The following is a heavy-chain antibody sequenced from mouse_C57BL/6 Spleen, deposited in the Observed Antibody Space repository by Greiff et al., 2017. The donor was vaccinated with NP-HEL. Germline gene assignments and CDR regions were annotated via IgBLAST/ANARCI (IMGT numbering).Heavy chain of an antibody. Sequence: QVHVKQSGAELVKPGASVKISCKASGYAFSSYWMNWVKQRPGKGLEWIGQIYPGDGDTNYNGKFKGKATLTADKSSSTAYMQLSSLTSEDSAVYFCARWDSSGSYYFDYWGQGTTLTVSS. CDR2: IYPGDGDT. CDR3: ARWDSSGSYYFDY. J-gene: IGHJ2*01. CDR1: GYAFSSYW. V-gene: IGHV1-80*01. D-gene: IGHD3-2*02.